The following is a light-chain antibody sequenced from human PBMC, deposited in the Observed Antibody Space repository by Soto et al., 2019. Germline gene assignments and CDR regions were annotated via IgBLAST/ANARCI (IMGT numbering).Light chain of an antibody. Sequence: EIVLTQSPATLSLSPEERATLSCRASQSVSSYLAWYQQKPGQAPRLLIYDASNRATGIPDRFSGSGSGTDFTLTISRLEPEDFAVYYCQQYGRSPSTFGGGTKVDI. CDR2: DAS. V-gene: IGKV3-20*01. J-gene: IGKJ4*01. CDR1: QSVSSY. CDR3: QQYGRSPST.